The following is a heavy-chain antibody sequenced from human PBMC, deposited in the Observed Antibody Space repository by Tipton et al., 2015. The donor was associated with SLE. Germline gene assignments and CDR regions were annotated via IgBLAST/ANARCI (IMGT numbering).Heavy chain of an antibody. CDR1: GGSLSSYY. CDR3: ARERLGQWLAFDY. Sequence: TLSLTCTVSGGSLSSYYWSWIRQPPGKGLEWIRDIHYTVSTNYNPSLNSRVTISVDTSKHQVSLKLSSVTAADTAVYYCARERLGQWLAFDYWGQGTLVTVSS. V-gene: IGHV4-59*01. D-gene: IGHD6-19*01. J-gene: IGHJ4*02. CDR2: IHYTVST.